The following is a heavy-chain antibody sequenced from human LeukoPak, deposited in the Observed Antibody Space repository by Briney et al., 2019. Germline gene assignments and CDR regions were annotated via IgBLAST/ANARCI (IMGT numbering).Heavy chain of an antibody. Sequence: GGSLRLSCAASGFTFSSYWMSWVRQAPGKGLEWVANIKQDGSEKYYADSVKGRFTISRDNSKNTLYLQMNSLRAEDTAVYYCARDYYDSSGFFDYWGQGTLVTVSS. D-gene: IGHD3-22*01. J-gene: IGHJ4*02. CDR2: IKQDGSEK. V-gene: IGHV3-7*01. CDR3: ARDYYDSSGFFDY. CDR1: GFTFSSYW.